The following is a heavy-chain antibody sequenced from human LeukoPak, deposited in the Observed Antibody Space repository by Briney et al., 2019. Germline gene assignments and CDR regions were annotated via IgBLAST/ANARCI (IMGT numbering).Heavy chain of an antibody. Sequence: GSLLLICCDASGDRISNYWGGGVRQQPGEDLEVMGIFFPGDSDTRYSPSFEVQVSISVDRSTTTAYLHCSSLKASDTAIYYCARRPLPSQNYFDPRGQGTLVTASP. J-gene: IGHJ5*02. CDR1: GDRISNYW. CDR2: FFPGDSDT. CDR3: ARRPLPSQNYFDP. V-gene: IGHV5-51*01. D-gene: IGHD1-7*01.